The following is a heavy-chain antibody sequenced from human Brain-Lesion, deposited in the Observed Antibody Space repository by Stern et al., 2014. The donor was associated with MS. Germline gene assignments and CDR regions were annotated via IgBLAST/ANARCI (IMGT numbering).Heavy chain of an antibody. CDR2: VNNDGRRT. V-gene: IGHV3-74*02. Sequence: EVQLVQSGGGLVQPGGSLRLSCAASGFTFSNYWMHWVRQAPGKGLVWVSRVNNDGRRTSYADSVKGRFPMSRDNAKNTLYLQMNSLRVEDTAIYYCARRERWFDPWGQGTLVTVSS. CDR1: GFTFSNYW. CDR3: ARRERWFDP. J-gene: IGHJ5*02.